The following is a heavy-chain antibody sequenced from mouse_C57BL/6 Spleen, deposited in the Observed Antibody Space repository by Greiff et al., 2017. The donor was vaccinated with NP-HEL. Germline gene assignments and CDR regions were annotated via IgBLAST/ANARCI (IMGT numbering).Heavy chain of an antibody. CDR1: GYTFTSSW. CDR3: ARYGLYYSNYAY. Sequence: QVQLQQPGTELVKPGASVKLSCKASGYTFTSSWMHWVKQRPGQGLEWIGNINPSNGGNKYNEKFKSKATLTVDKSSSTAYMQLSSLTSEDSAVYYCARYGLYYSNYAYWGQGTLVTVSA. CDR2: INPSNGGN. V-gene: IGHV1-53*01. J-gene: IGHJ3*01. D-gene: IGHD2-5*01.